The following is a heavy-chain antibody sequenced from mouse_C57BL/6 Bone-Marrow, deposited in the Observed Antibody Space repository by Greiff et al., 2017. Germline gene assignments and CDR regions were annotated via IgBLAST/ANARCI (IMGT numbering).Heavy chain of an antibody. CDR3: ASGGAGYGASLDY. CDR1: GYTFTSYW. J-gene: IGHJ2*01. Sequence: QVQLQQPGAELVKPGASVKLSCKASGYTFTSYWMHWVKQRPGQGLEWIGMIHPNSGSTNYNEKFKSKATLTVDKSSSTADMQLSSLTSEDSAVYYGASGGAGYGASLDYWGQGTTLTVSS. D-gene: IGHD3-2*02. CDR2: IHPNSGST. V-gene: IGHV1-64*01.